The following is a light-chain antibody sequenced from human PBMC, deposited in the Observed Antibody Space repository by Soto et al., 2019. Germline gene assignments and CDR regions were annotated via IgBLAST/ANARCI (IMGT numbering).Light chain of an antibody. Sequence: DIQMTQSPSTLSGSVGDRVTITCRASQTISSWLAWYQQKPGKAPKLLIYKASTLKSGVPSRFSGSGSGTEFTLTISSRQPDDVATYYGQHYNSYSEAFGQGTKVELK. CDR1: QTISSW. J-gene: IGKJ1*01. V-gene: IGKV1-5*03. CDR3: QHYNSYSEA. CDR2: KAS.